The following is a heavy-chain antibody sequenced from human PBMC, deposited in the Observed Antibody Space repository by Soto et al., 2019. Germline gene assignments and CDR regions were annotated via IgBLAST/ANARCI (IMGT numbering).Heavy chain of an antibody. CDR1: GGSFSGYY. CDR2: INHSGST. D-gene: IGHD6-13*01. CDR3: ARRGLIAAAGRGWFDP. J-gene: IGHJ5*02. V-gene: IGHV4-34*01. Sequence: QVQLQQWGAGLLKPSETLSLTCAVYGGSFSGYYWSWIRQPPGKGLEWNGEINHSGSTNYNPSLKSRVTISVDTSKKQFSLKLSSVNAADTAVYYCARRGLIAAAGRGWFDPWGQGTLVTVSS.